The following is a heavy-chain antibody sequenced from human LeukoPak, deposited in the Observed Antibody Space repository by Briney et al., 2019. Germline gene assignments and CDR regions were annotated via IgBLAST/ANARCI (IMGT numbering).Heavy chain of an antibody. Sequence: ASVKVSCKASGYTFTSYGISWVRQAPGQGLEWMGWISAYNGNTNYAQKFQGRVTMTRDTSISTAYMELSRLRSDDTAVYYCARLIVGATGEYFQHWGQGTLVTVSS. J-gene: IGHJ1*01. D-gene: IGHD1-26*01. V-gene: IGHV1-18*01. CDR3: ARLIVGATGEYFQH. CDR2: ISAYNGNT. CDR1: GYTFTSYG.